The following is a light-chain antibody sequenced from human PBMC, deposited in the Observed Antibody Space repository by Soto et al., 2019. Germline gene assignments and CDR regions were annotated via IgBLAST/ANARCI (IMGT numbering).Light chain of an antibody. Sequence: EVMMTQFPDTVSVTAGETVTLSCGASQSVRTNLAWYQQRPGQAPRLLIHYASTRAGDIPARFSGSGSGTSFTRAISSLQSEDFAVYYCQQYAYWPETFGQGTKVEIK. J-gene: IGKJ1*01. CDR1: QSVRTN. CDR2: YAS. CDR3: QQYAYWPET. V-gene: IGKV3D-15*01.